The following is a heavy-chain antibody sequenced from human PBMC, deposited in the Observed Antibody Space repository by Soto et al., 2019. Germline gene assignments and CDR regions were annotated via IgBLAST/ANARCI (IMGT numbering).Heavy chain of an antibody. V-gene: IGHV6-1*01. CDR2: TYYRSNWYN. CDR1: GDSVSSNSSA. Sequence: SQTLALACGISGDSVSSNSSACNFIRQSPSRGLEWLGRTYYRSNWYNDYAVSVKSRITINPDTSKNQFSLKLSSVTAADTAVYYCARAGVVPPAARVDAFDIWGQGTMVTVSS. J-gene: IGHJ3*02. D-gene: IGHD2-2*01. CDR3: ARAGVVPPAARVDAFDI.